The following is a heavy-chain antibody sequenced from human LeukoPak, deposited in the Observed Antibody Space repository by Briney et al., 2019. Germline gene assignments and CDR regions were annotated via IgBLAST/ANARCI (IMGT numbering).Heavy chain of an antibody. CDR2: IYYSGST. CDR3: ARAAGNSGDLNWYFDL. J-gene: IGHJ2*01. V-gene: IGHV4-39*07. D-gene: IGHD4-17*01. Sequence: PSETLSLTCTVSGGSISSSSYYWGWIRQPPGKGLEWIGSIYYSGSTYYNPSLKSRVTISVETSKNQFSLKLSSVTAADTAVYYCARAAGNSGDLNWYFDLWGRGTLVTVSS. CDR1: GGSISSSSYY.